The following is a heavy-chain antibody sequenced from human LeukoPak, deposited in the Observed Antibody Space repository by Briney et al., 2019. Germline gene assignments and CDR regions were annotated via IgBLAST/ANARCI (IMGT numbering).Heavy chain of an antibody. Sequence: SETLSLTCTVSGGSISSSSYYWGWIRQPPGKGLEWIGSIYYSGSTYYNPSLKSRVTISADTSKNQFSLKLSSVTAADTAVYYCARDTKLRYFDWSPNWFDPWGQGTLVTVSS. CDR3: ARDTKLRYFDWSPNWFDP. J-gene: IGHJ5*02. D-gene: IGHD3-9*01. CDR2: IYYSGST. V-gene: IGHV4-39*07. CDR1: GGSISSSSYY.